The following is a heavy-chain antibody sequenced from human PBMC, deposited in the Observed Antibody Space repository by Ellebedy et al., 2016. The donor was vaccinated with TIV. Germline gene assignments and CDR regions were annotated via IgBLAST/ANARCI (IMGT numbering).Heavy chain of an antibody. CDR3: ARKTDTGTSGDY. V-gene: IGHV3-21*04. CDR2: ISSTGYYI. CDR1: GFTFTSYS. D-gene: IGHD1-1*01. Sequence: GESLKISCAASGFTFTSYSMNWVRQAPGKGLEWVSSISSTGYYIYYADSLKGRFTISRDDARNSLYLQMNSLRAEDTAMYYCARKTDTGTSGDYWGQGTPVTVSS. J-gene: IGHJ4*02.